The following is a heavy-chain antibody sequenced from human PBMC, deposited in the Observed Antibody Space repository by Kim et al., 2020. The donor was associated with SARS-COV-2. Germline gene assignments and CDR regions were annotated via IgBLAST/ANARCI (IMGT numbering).Heavy chain of an antibody. Sequence: YAQKFQGRVTITADKSTSTAYMELSSLRSEDTAVYYCARDPVVGATVTTSWGQGTLVTVSS. J-gene: IGHJ4*02. D-gene: IGHD4-17*01. CDR3: ARDPVVGATVTTS. V-gene: IGHV1-69*04.